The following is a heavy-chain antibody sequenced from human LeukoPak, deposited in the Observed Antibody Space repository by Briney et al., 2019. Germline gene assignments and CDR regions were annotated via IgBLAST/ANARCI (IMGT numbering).Heavy chain of an antibody. Sequence: SETLSLTCTVSGGSISTYYWSWIRQPPGKGLEWIGYIYYSGSTNYNPSLKSRVTISVDTSKNQLSLKLSSVTAADTAVYYCAREGSSGWHDAFDIWGQGTMVTVSS. CDR3: AREGSSGWHDAFDI. CDR1: GGSISTYY. CDR2: IYYSGST. D-gene: IGHD6-19*01. J-gene: IGHJ3*02. V-gene: IGHV4-59*01.